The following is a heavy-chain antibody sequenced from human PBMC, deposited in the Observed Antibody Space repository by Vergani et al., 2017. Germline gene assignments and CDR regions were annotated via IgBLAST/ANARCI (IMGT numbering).Heavy chain of an antibody. D-gene: IGHD2-2*02. J-gene: IGHJ5*02. CDR1: GGSISSYY. Sequence: QVQLQESGPGLVKPSETLSLTCTVSGGSISSYYWSWIRQPPGKGLEWIGYIYYSGSTNYNPSLKSRVTISVDTSKNQFSLKLSSVTAADTAVYYCARSFIVVVPAAIYNWFDPWGQGTLVTVSS. V-gene: IGHV4-59*01. CDR2: IYYSGST. CDR3: ARSFIVVVPAAIYNWFDP.